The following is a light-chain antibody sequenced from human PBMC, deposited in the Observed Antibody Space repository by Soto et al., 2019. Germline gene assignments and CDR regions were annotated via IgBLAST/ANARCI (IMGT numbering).Light chain of an antibody. CDR3: HQCAHSPLT. J-gene: IGKJ4*01. Sequence: EIVVTQSPGTLSLSPGERATLSCRASQTVGNNYLAWYQQKPGQVPRLLIYDASNRATGIPDRFVGTGSGTGFTLTISRQEPEDFEVYYCHQCAHSPLTFGGGTKVEIK. CDR1: QTVGNNY. V-gene: IGKV3-20*01. CDR2: DAS.